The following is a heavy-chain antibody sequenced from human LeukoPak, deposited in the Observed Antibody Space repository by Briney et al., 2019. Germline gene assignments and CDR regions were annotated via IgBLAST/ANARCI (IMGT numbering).Heavy chain of an antibody. CDR2: MWYDGSNK. CDR1: GFTFSSYG. J-gene: IGHJ4*02. V-gene: IGHV3-33*01. CDR3: ARGRVFLDY. Sequence: GRPLRLSCAASGFTFSSYGMQWVRQAPGKGLEGVAVMWYDGSNKYYADSVKGRFTISRDNSKNKLYLQMNSLRAEDTAVYYCARGRVFLDYWGQGTLVTVSS.